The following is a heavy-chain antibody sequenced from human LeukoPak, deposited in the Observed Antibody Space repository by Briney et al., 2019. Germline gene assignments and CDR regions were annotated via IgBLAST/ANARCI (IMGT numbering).Heavy chain of an antibody. CDR3: ARDIPATTIFGVVIPSTSRYYGMDV. CDR2: NYYSWST. D-gene: IGHD3-3*01. J-gene: IGHJ6*02. CDR1: GCSLSCYY. V-gene: IGHV4-59*01. Sequence: SETLSLTCHGSGCSLSCYYLSWIRQPPGKGPGWIGDNYYSWSTNYKPSLKSRVTISVDTSKNQFSLKLSSVTAADTAVYYCARDIPATTIFGVVIPSTSRYYGMDVWGQGTTVTVSS.